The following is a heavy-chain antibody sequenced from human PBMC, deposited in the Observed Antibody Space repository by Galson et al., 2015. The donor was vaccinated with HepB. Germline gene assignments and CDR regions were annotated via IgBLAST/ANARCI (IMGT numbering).Heavy chain of an antibody. CDR1: GGSISSSSYY. D-gene: IGHD3/OR15-3a*01. J-gene: IGHJ5*02. V-gene: IGHV4-39*01. Sequence: GGSISSSSYYWGWIRQPPGKGLEWIGSIYYSGSTYYNPSLKSRVTISVDTSKNQFSLKLSSVTAADTAVYYCARSTPGLRPWFDPGGQGTLVTVSS. CDR3: ARSTPGLRPWFDP. CDR2: IYYSGST.